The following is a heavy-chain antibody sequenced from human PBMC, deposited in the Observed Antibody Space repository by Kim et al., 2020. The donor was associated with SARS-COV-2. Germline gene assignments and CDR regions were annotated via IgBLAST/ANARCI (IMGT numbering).Heavy chain of an antibody. V-gene: IGHV1-46*01. Sequence: ASVKVSCKASGYTLTTYYMHWLRQAPGQGLEWMGVINPSGGSTGYAQKFQGRVTMTRDTSTSTVYMEVSSLRSEDTAVYYCARVEVRGYSGYDFIFDYWGQGTLVTVSS. D-gene: IGHD5-12*01. CDR3: ARVEVRGYSGYDFIFDY. CDR1: GYTLTTYY. CDR2: INPSGGST. J-gene: IGHJ4*02.